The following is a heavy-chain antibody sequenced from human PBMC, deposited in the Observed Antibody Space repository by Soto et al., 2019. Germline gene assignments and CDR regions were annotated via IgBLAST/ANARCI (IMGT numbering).Heavy chain of an antibody. Sequence: QVQLQESGPGLVKPSETLSLTCTVSGGSISSYYWSWIRQPPGKGLEWIGYIYYSGSTNYNPSLRRRVTISVDTSKNPFSLKLSSVPAADTAVYYCARRYGLGSFDYWGQGTLVTVSS. CDR3: ARRYGLGSFDY. D-gene: IGHD3-10*01. CDR2: IYYSGST. CDR1: GGSISSYY. V-gene: IGHV4-59*08. J-gene: IGHJ4*02.